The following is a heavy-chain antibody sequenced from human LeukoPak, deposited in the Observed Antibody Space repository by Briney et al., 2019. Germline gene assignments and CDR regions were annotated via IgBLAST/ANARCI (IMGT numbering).Heavy chain of an antibody. CDR2: IYYSGST. V-gene: IGHV4-59*01. J-gene: IGHJ4*02. CDR1: GGSISSYY. CDR3: ARGPSGYSYGSYFDY. D-gene: IGHD5-18*01. Sequence: SETLSLTCTVSGGSISSYYWSWIRQPPGKGLEWIGYIYYSGSTNYNPSLKSRVTISVDTSKNQFSLKLSSVTAADTAVYYCARGPSGYSYGSYFDYWGQGTLVTVSS.